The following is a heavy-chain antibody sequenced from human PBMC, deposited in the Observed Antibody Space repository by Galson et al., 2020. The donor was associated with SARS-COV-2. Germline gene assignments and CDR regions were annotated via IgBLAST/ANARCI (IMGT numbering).Heavy chain of an antibody. D-gene: IGHD1-26*01. CDR1: GFTFSSYS. J-gene: IGHJ5*02. Sequence: GGSLRLSCAASGFTFSSYSMNWVRQSPGKGLEWVSSISSSSSYIYYADSVKGRFTISRDNAKNSLYLQMNSLRAEDTAVYYCARDPSDGIVGARPFDPWGQGTLVTVSS. V-gene: IGHV3-21*01. CDR2: ISSSSSYI. CDR3: ARDPSDGIVGARPFDP.